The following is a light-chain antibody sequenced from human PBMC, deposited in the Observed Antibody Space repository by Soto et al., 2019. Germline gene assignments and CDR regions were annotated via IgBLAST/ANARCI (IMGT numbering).Light chain of an antibody. CDR2: DVT. CDR3: CSYAGTYSWV. CDR1: SSDVGAYNF. J-gene: IGLJ3*02. Sequence: QSALTQPRSVSGSPGQSVTISCTGTSSDVGAYNFVSWYQQKPGKAPKLIIYDVTERPSGVPYRFSGSKSGNSASLTISGLQTDDEADYDCCSYAGTYSWVFGGGTKVTVL. V-gene: IGLV2-11*01.